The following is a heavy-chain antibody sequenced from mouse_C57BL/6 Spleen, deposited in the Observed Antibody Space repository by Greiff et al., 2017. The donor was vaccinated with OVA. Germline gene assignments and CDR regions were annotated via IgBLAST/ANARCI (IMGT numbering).Heavy chain of an antibody. D-gene: IGHD2-1*01. CDR2: ISGGGGNT. CDR3: ARHGKDYYGNYVGYFDY. Sequence: EVKLVESGGGLVKPGGSLKLSCAASGFTFSSYTMSWVRQTPEKRLEWVATISGGGGNTYYPDSVKGRFTISRDNAKNTLYLQMSSLRSEDTALYYCARHGKDYYGNYVGYFDYWGQGTTLTVSS. CDR1: GFTFSSYT. J-gene: IGHJ2*01. V-gene: IGHV5-9*01.